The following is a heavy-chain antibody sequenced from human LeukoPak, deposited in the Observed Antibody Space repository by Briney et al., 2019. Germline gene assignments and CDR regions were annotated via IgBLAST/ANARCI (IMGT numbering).Heavy chain of an antibody. V-gene: IGHV3-74*01. CDR1: GFTFSSYW. CDR2: INSDGSST. D-gene: IGHD2-21*02. CDR3: AREVYCGGDCYSYYFDY. J-gene: IGHJ4*02. Sequence: PGGSLRLSCAASGFTFSSYWMHLVRQAPGKGLVWVSRINSDGSSTSYADSVKGRFTISRDNAKNTLYLQMNSLRAEDTAVYYCAREVYCGGDCYSYYFDYWGQGTLVTVSS.